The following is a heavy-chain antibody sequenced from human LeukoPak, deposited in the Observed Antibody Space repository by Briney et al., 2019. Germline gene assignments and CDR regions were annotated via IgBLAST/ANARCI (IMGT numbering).Heavy chain of an antibody. CDR3: AREVLDYGDGSYYYYGMDV. Sequence: GRSLRLSRAASGFTFSSYVMHWVRQAPGKGLEWVAVIWYDGSNKYYAASVKGQFTISRDNSKNTLYLQMNSLRTKDTAVYYCAREVLDYGDGSYYYYGMDVWGQGTTVTASS. J-gene: IGHJ6*02. CDR2: IWYDGSNK. V-gene: IGHV3-33*01. D-gene: IGHD4-17*01. CDR1: GFTFSSYV.